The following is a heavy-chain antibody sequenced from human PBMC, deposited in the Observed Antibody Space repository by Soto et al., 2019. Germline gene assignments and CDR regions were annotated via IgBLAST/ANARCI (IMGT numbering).Heavy chain of an antibody. CDR1: GASISSTHW. CDR3: ARGELHDNGVYFDY. V-gene: IGHV4-4*02. J-gene: IGHJ4*02. Sequence: QVQLQESGPGLAKPSGTLSLTCGVSGASISSTHWWTWVRQAPGKGLEWIGEIHQIGNTNYDPSLKNRVSMSVDTSRNHFSLRLTSVTAADTATYYCARGELHDNGVYFDYWGQGTLVTVSS. CDR2: IHQIGNT. D-gene: IGHD4-17*01.